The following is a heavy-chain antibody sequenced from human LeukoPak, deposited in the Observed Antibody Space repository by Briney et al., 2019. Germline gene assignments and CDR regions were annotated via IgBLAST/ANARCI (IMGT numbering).Heavy chain of an antibody. J-gene: IGHJ4*02. CDR3: ARDEGAGATTDY. D-gene: IGHD1-26*01. V-gene: IGHV1-18*01. Sequence: GASVKVSCKGSGYTFTSHGISWVRQAPGQGPEWMGWISAYNGNTNYAQKFQGGVTMTTDTSTSTAYMELRSLRSDDTAVYYCARDEGAGATTDYWGQGTLVTVSS. CDR1: GYTFTSHG. CDR2: ISAYNGNT.